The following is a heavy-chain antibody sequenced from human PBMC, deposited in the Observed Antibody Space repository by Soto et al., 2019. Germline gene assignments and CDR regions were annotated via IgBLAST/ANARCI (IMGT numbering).Heavy chain of an antibody. CDR2: ISYDGSSK. CDR3: AKGLRELRLRFLFGMDV. CDR1: EFTFSSYG. J-gene: IGHJ6*02. Sequence: PGGSLRLACAASEFTFSSYGMHWVRQAPGKGLEWVAVISYDGSSKYYADSVKGRFTISRDNSKNTLYLQMNSLRTEDTAVYYCAKGLRELRLRFLFGMDVRAQRTTVTGSS. D-gene: IGHD3-3*01. V-gene: IGHV3-30*18.